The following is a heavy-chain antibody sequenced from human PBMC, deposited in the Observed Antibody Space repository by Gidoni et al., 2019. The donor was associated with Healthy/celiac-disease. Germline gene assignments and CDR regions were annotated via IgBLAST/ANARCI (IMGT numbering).Heavy chain of an antibody. CDR1: GFTFSSYG. V-gene: IGHV3-30*18. Sequence: QVQLVESGGGVVQPGRSLRLSCGASGFTFSSYGMHWVRQAPGKGLEWVAVISYDGSNKYYADSVKGRFTISRDNSKNTLYLQMNSLRAEDTAVYYCAKEASGSYYHFYGMDVWGQGTTVTVSS. CDR2: ISYDGSNK. CDR3: AKEASGSYYHFYGMDV. J-gene: IGHJ6*02. D-gene: IGHD1-26*01.